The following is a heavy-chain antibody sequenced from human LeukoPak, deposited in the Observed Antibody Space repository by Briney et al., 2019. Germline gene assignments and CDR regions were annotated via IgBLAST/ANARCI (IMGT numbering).Heavy chain of an antibody. V-gene: IGHV6-1*01. D-gene: IGHD6-19*01. CDR1: GDSVSSNSAA. J-gene: IGHJ6*02. CDR2: TYYRSKWYN. CDR3: ARVGIAGDGPFYYYHGMDV. Sequence: SQTLSLTCDISGDSVSSNSAAWNWIRQSPSRGLEWLGSTYYRSKWYNDYAVSVKSRITINPDTSKNQFSLQLNSVTPEDTAADYCARVGIAGDGPFYYYHGMDVWGQGTTVTVSS.